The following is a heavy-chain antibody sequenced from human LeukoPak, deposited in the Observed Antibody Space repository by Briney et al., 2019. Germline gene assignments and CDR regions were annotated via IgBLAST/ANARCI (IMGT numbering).Heavy chain of an antibody. CDR3: ARRNLQWLANYYYYYMDV. D-gene: IGHD6-19*01. V-gene: IGHV3-7*01. CDR2: IKQDGSEK. J-gene: IGHJ6*03. CDR1: GFTFSSFW. Sequence: GGSLTLSCAASGFTFSSFWMSWVRQAPGKGLEWVANIKQDGSEKYYVDSVKGRFTISRDNAKNSLYLQMNSLRAEDTAVYYCARRNLQWLANYYYYYMDVWGKGATVTISS.